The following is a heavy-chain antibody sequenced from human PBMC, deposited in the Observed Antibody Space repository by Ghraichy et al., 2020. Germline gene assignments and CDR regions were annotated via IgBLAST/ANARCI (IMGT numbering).Heavy chain of an antibody. J-gene: IGHJ6*02. V-gene: IGHV3-23*01. D-gene: IGHD2-8*01. CDR1: GFSLLSYA. Sequence: GGSLRLSCAASGFSLLSYAMSWVRQAPGKGLEWVSGLNGGTTYYTDSVNGRFTISRDNSKNTVYLQMNSLRAEDTAVYYCARIRGASNYNALDVWGQGTTVTVSS. CDR2: LNGGTT. CDR3: ARIRGASNYNALDV.